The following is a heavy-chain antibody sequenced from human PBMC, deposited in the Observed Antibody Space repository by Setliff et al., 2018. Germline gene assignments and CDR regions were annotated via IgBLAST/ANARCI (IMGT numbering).Heavy chain of an antibody. J-gene: IGHJ6*03. Sequence: PGGSLRLSCAASGFIFNTYTMNWVRQAPGRGLEWVSSISGSGDSTYYADSVKGRFTISRDSSKNTLYLQMNGLRAEDTAVYYCAKDIVVVPAATFDSWSGSYYMDVWGKGTTVTVS. CDR2: ISGSGDST. CDR3: AKDIVVVPAATFDSWSGSYYMDV. D-gene: IGHD2-2*01. CDR1: GFIFNTYT. V-gene: IGHV3-23*01.